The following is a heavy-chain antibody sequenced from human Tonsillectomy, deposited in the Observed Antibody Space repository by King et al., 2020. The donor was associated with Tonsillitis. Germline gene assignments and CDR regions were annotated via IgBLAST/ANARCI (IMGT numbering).Heavy chain of an antibody. D-gene: IGHD5-18*01. J-gene: IGHJ4*02. V-gene: IGHV3-30*04. CDR3: ARVLSAACTAFDD. Sequence: QLVQSGGGVVKPGRSLRLSCAASGFTFSSYAMHWVRQAPGKGLEWVAVITYDGSKKYYADSVKGRFTISRDNAKNTLYLQMNSLRAEDTAVDDCARVLSAACTAFDDWRQGPLLTLSS. CDR1: GFTFSSYA. CDR2: ITYDGSKK.